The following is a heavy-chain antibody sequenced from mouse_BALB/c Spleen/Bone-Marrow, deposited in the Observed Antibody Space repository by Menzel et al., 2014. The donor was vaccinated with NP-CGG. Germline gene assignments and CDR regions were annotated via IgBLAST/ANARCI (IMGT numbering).Heavy chain of an antibody. CDR1: GSSLSTSGMG. CDR3: ARRGVYYDYDWFAY. J-gene: IGHJ3*01. D-gene: IGHD2-4*01. V-gene: IGHV8-12*01. Sequence: QVQLKQSGPGILQPSQTLSLTCSFSGSSLSTSGMGVSWIRQPSGKGLEWLAHIYWDDDKRYNPSLKSRLTISKDTSRNQVFLKITSVDTADTATYYCARRGVYYDYDWFAYWGQGTLVTVSA. CDR2: IYWDDDK.